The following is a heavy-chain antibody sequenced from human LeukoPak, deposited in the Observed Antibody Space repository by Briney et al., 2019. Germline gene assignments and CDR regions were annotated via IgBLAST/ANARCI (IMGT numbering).Heavy chain of an antibody. CDR1: GGTFSSYA. D-gene: IGHD4-17*01. J-gene: IGHJ1*01. V-gene: IGHV1-69*04. CDR3: ASSGDYPWAH. Sequence: SVKVSCKASGGTFSSYAISWVRQAPGQGLEWMGRITPILGIANYAQKFQGRVTITADKSTSTAYMELSSLRSEDTAVYYCASSGDYPWAHWGQGTLVTVSS. CDR2: ITPILGIA.